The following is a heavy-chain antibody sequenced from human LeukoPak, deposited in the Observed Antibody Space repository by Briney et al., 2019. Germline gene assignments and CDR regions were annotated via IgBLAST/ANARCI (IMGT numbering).Heavy chain of an antibody. J-gene: IGHJ4*02. V-gene: IGHV4-38-2*01. D-gene: IGHD3-22*01. CDR2: VYHTGST. CDR3: ASHYYASSGSLFDS. Sequence: SETLSLTCAVSGYSIGSGYYWVWIRQPPGKGLEWIGSVYHTGSTYYHPSLKSRVTISLATSKNQFSLRLTSVTAADTALYYCASHYYASSGSLFDSWGRGSLVTVSS. CDR1: GYSIGSGYY.